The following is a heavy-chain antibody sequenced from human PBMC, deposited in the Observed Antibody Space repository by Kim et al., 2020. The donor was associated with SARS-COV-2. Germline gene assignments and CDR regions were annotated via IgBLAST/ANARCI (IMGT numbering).Heavy chain of an antibody. Sequence: SETLSLTCTVSGGSISSYYWSWIRQPPGKGLEWIGYIYYSGSTNYNPSLKSRVTISVDTSKNQFSLKLSSVTAADTAVYYCARGVYSSSWYGKPYFDYWGQGTLVTVSS. V-gene: IGHV4-59*13. CDR2: IYYSGST. CDR3: ARGVYSSSWYGKPYFDY. D-gene: IGHD6-13*01. CDR1: GGSISSYY. J-gene: IGHJ4*02.